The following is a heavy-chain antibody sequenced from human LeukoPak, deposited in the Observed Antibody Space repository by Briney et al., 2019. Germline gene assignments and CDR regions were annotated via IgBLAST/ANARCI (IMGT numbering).Heavy chain of an antibody. CDR1: GFTVSRNY. CDR3: ARDGFEWGGSGSYVYYYYYYMDV. V-gene: IGHV3-53*01. D-gene: IGHD3-10*01. Sequence: GGSLRLSCAASGFTVSRNYMSSVRQAPGKGLEWVSVLYSDGSTYHADSVKGRFTISRDNSKNTRYLQMNSLRAEDTAVYYCARDGFEWGGSGSYVYYYYYYMDVWGKGTTVAISS. CDR2: LYSDGST. J-gene: IGHJ6*03.